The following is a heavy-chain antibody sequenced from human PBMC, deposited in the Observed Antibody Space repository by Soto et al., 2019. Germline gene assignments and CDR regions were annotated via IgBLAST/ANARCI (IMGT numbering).Heavy chain of an antibody. D-gene: IGHD3-3*01. J-gene: IGHJ4*02. Sequence: QLQLQESGPGLVKPSETLSLTCTVSGGSISSSSYYWGWIRQPPGKGLEWIGSIYYSGSTYYNPSLKSRVTVSVDTAKNKFSLKLSSVTAEDTAVYYCARTPPLRCLEWLGGWGQGTLVTVSS. V-gene: IGHV4-39*01. CDR2: IYYSGST. CDR3: ARTPPLRCLEWLGG. CDR1: GGSISSSSYY.